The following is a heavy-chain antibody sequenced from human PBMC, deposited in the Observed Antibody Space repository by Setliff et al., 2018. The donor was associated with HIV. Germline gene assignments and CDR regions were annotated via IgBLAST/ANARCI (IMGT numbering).Heavy chain of an antibody. Sequence: PGGSLRLSCAATGFTFDSYVLHWVRQAPGKGLEWVAVMSIHGNVIIYADSVEGRFTISRDNSRNRLFLQMNSLRVEDTAVYYCADPPSGFWGQGTLVTVSS. J-gene: IGHJ4*02. CDR2: MSIHGNVI. D-gene: IGHD3-10*01. V-gene: IGHV3-33*08. CDR3: ADPPSGF. CDR1: GFTFDSYV.